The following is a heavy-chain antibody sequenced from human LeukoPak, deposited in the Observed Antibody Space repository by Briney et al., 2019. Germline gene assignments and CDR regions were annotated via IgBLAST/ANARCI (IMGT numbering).Heavy chain of an antibody. J-gene: IGHJ3*02. CDR3: ARDREQWLVPGAFDI. CDR2: IWYDGSNK. V-gene: IGHV3-33*01. CDR1: GFTFSSYG. Sequence: PGRSLRVSCAASGFTFSSYGIHWVRQAPGKGLEWVAVIWYDGSNKYYADSVKGRFTISRDNSKNTLYLQMNSLRAEDTAVYYCARDREQWLVPGAFDIWGQGTMVTVSS. D-gene: IGHD6-19*01.